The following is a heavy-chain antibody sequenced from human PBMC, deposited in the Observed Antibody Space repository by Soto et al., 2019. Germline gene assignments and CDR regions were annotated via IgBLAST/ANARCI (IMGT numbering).Heavy chain of an antibody. CDR2: IYYSGST. J-gene: IGHJ6*02. Sequence: SETLSLTCTVSGGSISSGDYYWSWIRQPPGKGLEWIGYIYYSGSTYYNPSLKSRVTISVDTSKSQFSLKLSSVTAADTAVYYCARDQGAGYSYGWIYGMDVWGQGTTVTVSS. CDR3: ARDQGAGYSYGWIYGMDV. V-gene: IGHV4-30-4*01. D-gene: IGHD5-18*01. CDR1: GGSISSGDYY.